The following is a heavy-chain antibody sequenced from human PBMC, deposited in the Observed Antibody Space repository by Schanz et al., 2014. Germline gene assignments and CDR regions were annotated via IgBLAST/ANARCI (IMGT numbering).Heavy chain of an antibody. V-gene: IGHV3-7*03. J-gene: IGHJ3*01. Sequence: DVQLVESGGGLVQSGGSLRLSCAASGFTFGDYYMTWVRQAPGKGLESVAKINPDGSGKYYVVSVEGRFTISRDNAKNSLYLEMTSLRAEDTAVNFCARDGGRDGYNLAFDVWGQGTLVTVSS. D-gene: IGHD5-12*01. CDR3: ARDGGRDGYNLAFDV. CDR2: INPDGSGK. CDR1: GFTFGDYY.